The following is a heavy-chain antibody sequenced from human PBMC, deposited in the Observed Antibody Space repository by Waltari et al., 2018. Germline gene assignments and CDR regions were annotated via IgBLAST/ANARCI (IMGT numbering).Heavy chain of an antibody. CDR2: INPNSGGT. V-gene: IGHV1-2*02. CDR3: ARGPRTGDFDY. D-gene: IGHD7-27*01. CDR1: GYTFTGYY. Sequence: QVQLVQSGAEVKQPGASVKVSCKASGYTFTGYYIHWVRQAPGQGLEWMGWINPNSGGTNYVQKFQGRVTMTRDTSISTVYMELSRLRSDDTAMYYCARGPRTGDFDYWGQGTLVIVSS. J-gene: IGHJ4*02.